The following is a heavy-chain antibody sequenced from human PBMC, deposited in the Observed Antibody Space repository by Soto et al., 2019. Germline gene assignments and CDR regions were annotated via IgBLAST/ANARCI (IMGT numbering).Heavy chain of an antibody. V-gene: IGHV3-23*01. CDR3: AKSFCSSSSCFFLWVDP. J-gene: IGHJ5*02. CDR1: GFDFSNYA. D-gene: IGHD2-2*01. Sequence: EVQLLESGGGLVQPGGSLRLSCAASGFDFSNYAMSWVRQAPGKGLECISLISGTGVPTLYVESVKGRFSVSRDNSKDTLFLEMNNLRVDDTAMYYCAKSFCSSSSCFFLWVDPWGPGTLVTVSS. CDR2: ISGTGVPT.